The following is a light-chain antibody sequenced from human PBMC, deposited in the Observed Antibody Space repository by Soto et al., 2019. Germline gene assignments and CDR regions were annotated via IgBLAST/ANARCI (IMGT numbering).Light chain of an antibody. CDR1: SSDVGGYNY. CDR3: CSYTTSSTPLV. CDR2: DVS. Sequence: QSALTQPASVSGSPGQSITISCTGTSSDVGGYNYVSWYQQHPGEAPKLMIYDVSDRPSGVSNRFSASKSGNTASLTISGLQPEDEAAYFCCSYTTSSTPLVFGTGTKVTVL. J-gene: IGLJ1*01. V-gene: IGLV2-14*03.